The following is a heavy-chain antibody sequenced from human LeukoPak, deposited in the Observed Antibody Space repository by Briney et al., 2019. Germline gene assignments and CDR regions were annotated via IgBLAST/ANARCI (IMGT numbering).Heavy chain of an antibody. V-gene: IGHV3-30*03. CDR2: ISYDGSDK. J-gene: IGHJ6*03. CDR3: VRDNPPDCSSTSCYKGFYYYYMDV. D-gene: IGHD2-2*02. Sequence: GGSLRLSCAASGFTLSDYYMSWIRQAPGKGLGWVAIISYDGSDKYYADSVKGRFTISRDNSKNTLYLQMNSLRAEDTAVYYCVRDNPPDCSSTSCYKGFYYYYMDVWGKGTTVTVSS. CDR1: GFTLSDYY.